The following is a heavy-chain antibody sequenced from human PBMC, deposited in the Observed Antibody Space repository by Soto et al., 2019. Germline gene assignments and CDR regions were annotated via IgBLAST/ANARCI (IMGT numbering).Heavy chain of an antibody. CDR1: GFTFSNYA. J-gene: IGHJ4*02. Sequence: VQLLDSGGGLVQPGGSLRLSCAASGFTFSNYAMTWVRQGPGNGLEWVSGISGSGGRSYYADSVKGRFTISRDNSKSTLYLQMNSLRAEDTAVYYCAKAYFVWSSEQPYYFDYWGQGTLVTVSS. CDR3: AKAYFVWSSEQPYYFDY. V-gene: IGHV3-23*01. CDR2: ISGSGGRS. D-gene: IGHD3-16*01.